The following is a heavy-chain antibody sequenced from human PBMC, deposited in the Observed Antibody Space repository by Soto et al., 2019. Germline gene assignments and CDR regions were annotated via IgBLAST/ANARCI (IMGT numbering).Heavy chain of an antibody. CDR3: VRGGIGYCSGGSCYYTAFDI. CDR2: IKEDGSEK. D-gene: IGHD2-15*01. Sequence: PGGSLRLSCAASGFTFSSYWMSWVRQAPGKGLEWVANIKEDGSEKYYVDSVKGRFTISRDNAKNSLYLQLNSLRVEDTAVYYCVRGGIGYCSGGSCYYTAFDIWGPGTMVTVSS. V-gene: IGHV3-7*01. CDR1: GFTFSSYW. J-gene: IGHJ3*02.